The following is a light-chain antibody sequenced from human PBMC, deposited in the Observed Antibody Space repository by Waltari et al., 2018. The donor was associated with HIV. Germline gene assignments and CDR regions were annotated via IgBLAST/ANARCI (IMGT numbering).Light chain of an antibody. Sequence: DIVMTQSPDSLAVSLDERATIHCTSSQSVLYSSNNKNYLAWYQQKPGQPPKLLIYWASTRESGVPDRFSGSGSGTDFTLTISSLQAEDVAVYYCQQYYSTPITFGQGTRLEIK. CDR2: WAS. CDR1: QSVLYSSNNKNY. J-gene: IGKJ5*01. V-gene: IGKV4-1*01. CDR3: QQYYSTPIT.